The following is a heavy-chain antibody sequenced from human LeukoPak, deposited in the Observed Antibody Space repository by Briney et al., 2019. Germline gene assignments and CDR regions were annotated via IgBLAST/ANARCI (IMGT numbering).Heavy chain of an antibody. J-gene: IGHJ6*04. D-gene: IGHD2-2*01. CDR1: GFTFSRYW. Sequence: GGSLRLSCAASGFTFSRYWMHWVRQAPGKRLVWVSRINGDGSGPTYADSVKGRFTISRDNGKNTLYLQMNSLRAEDTAVYYCATRADIAVVPAALMDVWGKGTTVTVSS. CDR2: INGDGSGP. CDR3: ATRADIAVVPAALMDV. V-gene: IGHV3-74*01.